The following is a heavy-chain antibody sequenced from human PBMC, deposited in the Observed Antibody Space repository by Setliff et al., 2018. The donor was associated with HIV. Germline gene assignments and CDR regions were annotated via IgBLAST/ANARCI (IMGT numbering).Heavy chain of an antibody. CDR2: IYTSGST. Sequence: SETLSLTCTVSGGSISSGSYYWSWIRQPAGKGLEWIGHIYTSGSTNYNPSLKSRLTISVDTSENQFSLKLSSVTAADTAVYYCASTYYNFWSGYQGIDYWGQGTLVTVSS. CDR1: GGSISSGSYY. V-gene: IGHV4-61*09. J-gene: IGHJ4*02. D-gene: IGHD3-3*01. CDR3: ASTYYNFWSGYQGIDY.